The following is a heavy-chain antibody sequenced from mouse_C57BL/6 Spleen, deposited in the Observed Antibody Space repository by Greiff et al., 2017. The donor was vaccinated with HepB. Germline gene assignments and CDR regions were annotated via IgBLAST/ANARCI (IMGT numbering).Heavy chain of an antibody. J-gene: IGHJ2*01. CDR1: GFTFSSYA. V-gene: IGHV5-4*03. CDR3: ARADDGSSYLYYFDY. CDR2: ISDGGSYT. D-gene: IGHD1-1*01. Sequence: EVMLVESGGGLVKPGGSLKLSCAASGFTFSSYAMSWVRQTPEKRLEWVATISDGGSYTYYPDNVKGRFTISRDNAKNNLYLQMSHLKSEDTAMYYCARADDGSSYLYYFDYWGQGTTLTVSS.